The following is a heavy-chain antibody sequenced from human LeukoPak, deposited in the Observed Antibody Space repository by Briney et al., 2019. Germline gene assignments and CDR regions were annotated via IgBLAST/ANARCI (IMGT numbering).Heavy chain of an antibody. Sequence: PGGSLRLSCAASGFTFSSHWMHWVSQAPGKGLVWVSRIKNDGSRTTYADSVKGRFTISRDNAKKTLYLQMNSLRAKDTAVYFCAREDYNDSGWYFDLWGRGTLVTVSS. J-gene: IGHJ2*01. D-gene: IGHD4-17*01. CDR2: IKNDGSRT. CDR3: AREDYNDSGWYFDL. V-gene: IGHV3-74*01. CDR1: GFTFSSHW.